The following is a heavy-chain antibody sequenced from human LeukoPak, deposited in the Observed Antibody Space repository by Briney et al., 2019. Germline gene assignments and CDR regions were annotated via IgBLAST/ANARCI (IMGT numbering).Heavy chain of an antibody. CDR3: ARDRGSAYYDILTGYYGDDAFDI. D-gene: IGHD3-9*01. J-gene: IGHJ3*02. CDR2: IIPIFGTA. Sequence: SVKVSCKASGGTFSSYAISWVRQAPGQGLEWMGGIIPIFGTANYAQKFQGRVTITADESTSTAYMELSSLRSEDTAVYYCARDRGSAYYDILTGYYGDDAFDIWGQGTMVTVSS. V-gene: IGHV1-69*13. CDR1: GGTFSSYA.